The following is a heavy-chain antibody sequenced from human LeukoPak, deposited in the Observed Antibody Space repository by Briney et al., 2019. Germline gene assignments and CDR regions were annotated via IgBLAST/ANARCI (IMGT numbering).Heavy chain of an antibody. CDR3: AWGRLSTL. D-gene: IGHD2-2*01. CDR1: GYPFSIYD. Sequence: GASVKVSCKASGYPFSIYDVNWVRQAAGQGLEWLGWMNPNGIAAGYSQKFQDRVTLTMDTSTSTAYLELSSLRSEDTAVYYCAWGRLSTLWGQGTLVTVSS. V-gene: IGHV1-8*01. CDR2: MNPNGIAA. J-gene: IGHJ4*02.